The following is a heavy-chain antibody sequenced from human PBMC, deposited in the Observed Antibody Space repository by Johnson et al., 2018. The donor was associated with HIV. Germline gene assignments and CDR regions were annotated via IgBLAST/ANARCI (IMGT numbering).Heavy chain of an antibody. CDR3: AKVLDYGNAFDI. D-gene: IGHD4-17*01. J-gene: IGHJ3*02. Sequence: VQLVESGGGVVQPGRSLRLSCAASGFTFSSYGTHWVRQAPGKGLERVAVIWYDGSNKYYADSVKGRFTISRDNSKNTLYLQMNSLRAEDTAVYYCAKVLDYGNAFDIWGQGTMVTVSS. CDR1: GFTFSSYG. V-gene: IGHV3-33*06. CDR2: IWYDGSNK.